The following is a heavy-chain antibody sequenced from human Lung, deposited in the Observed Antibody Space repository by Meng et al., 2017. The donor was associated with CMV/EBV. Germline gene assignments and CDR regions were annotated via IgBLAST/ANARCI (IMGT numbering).Heavy chain of an antibody. D-gene: IGHD6-13*01. CDR1: GYTLTNYY. CDR3: ARDLGYSSSWYFQYYFDC. J-gene: IGHJ4*02. V-gene: IGHV1-46*01. Sequence: ASVXVSXKASGYTLTNYYIHWVRQAPGQGLEWMGIINPSDNTTIYAQKFQGRVTMTRDTSTSTVYMELSSLRSDDTALYYCARDLGYSSSWYFQYYFDCWGQGTLVTFSS. CDR2: INPSDNTT.